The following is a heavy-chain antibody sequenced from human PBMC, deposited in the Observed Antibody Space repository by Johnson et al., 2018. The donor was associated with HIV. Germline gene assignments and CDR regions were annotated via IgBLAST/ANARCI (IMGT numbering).Heavy chain of an antibody. Sequence: VQLVESGGGLVQPGRSLRLSCAASGFTFDDYAMHWVRQAPGKGLEWVSGISWNSGSIGYADSVQGRFTISRDDSKNTAYLQMNSLKTEDTAVYYCTRRVSALVGYYDSSGAFDIWGQGTMVTVSS. V-gene: IGHV3-9*01. CDR2: ISWNSGSI. CDR1: GFTFDDYA. D-gene: IGHD3-22*01. J-gene: IGHJ3*02. CDR3: TRRVSALVGYYDSSGAFDI.